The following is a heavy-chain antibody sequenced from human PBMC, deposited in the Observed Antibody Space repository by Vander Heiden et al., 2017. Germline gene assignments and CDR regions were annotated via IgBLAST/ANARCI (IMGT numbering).Heavy chain of an antibody. CDR2: FDYNSGRV. J-gene: IGHJ6*02. Sequence: EVQVVESGGGLVQPGRFLRLSCAVSGFTPRHYAIHWVRQSPGKGLEWVSGFDYNSGRVDYADSVKGRFTTSGDNAKKSLYLQMDSLRGEDTAVYYCTKDLVPGGADVWGQGTTVTVSS. V-gene: IGHV3-9*02. CDR1: GFTPRHYA. D-gene: IGHD2-2*01. CDR3: TKDLVPGGADV.